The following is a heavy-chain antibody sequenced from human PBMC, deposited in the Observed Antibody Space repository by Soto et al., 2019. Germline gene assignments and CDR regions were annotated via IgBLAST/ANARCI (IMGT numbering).Heavy chain of an antibody. CDR2: ISYDGSNK. CDR3: ARDLSGEYYYYGMDV. J-gene: IGHJ6*02. D-gene: IGHD1-26*01. CDR1: GFTFSSYA. Sequence: QVQLVESGGGVVQPGRSLRLSCAASGFTFSSYAMHWVRQAPGKGLEWVAVISYDGSNKYYADSVKGRFTISRDNSKHPLYLQMNSLRAEDTAVYYCARDLSGEYYYYGMDVWGQGTKVTVSS. V-gene: IGHV3-30-3*01.